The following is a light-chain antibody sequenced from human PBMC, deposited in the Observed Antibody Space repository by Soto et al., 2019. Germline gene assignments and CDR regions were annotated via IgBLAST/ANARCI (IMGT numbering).Light chain of an antibody. CDR3: LLSYSGAEVV. CDR2: DTS. J-gene: IGLJ2*01. Sequence: QAVVPQEPSLTVSPGWTVTLTCGSSTGAVTSGHYPYWFQQKPGQAPRTLIYDTSNKHSWTPARFSGSLLGGKAALTLSGAQPEDEAEYYCLLSYSGAEVVFGGGTKVTVL. CDR1: TGAVTSGHY. V-gene: IGLV7-46*01.